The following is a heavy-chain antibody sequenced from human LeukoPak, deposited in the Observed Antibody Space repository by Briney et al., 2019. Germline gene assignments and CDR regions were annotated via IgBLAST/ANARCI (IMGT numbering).Heavy chain of an antibody. CDR3: TRDHCTRSSCYEDYYHGMDV. D-gene: IGHD2-2*01. Sequence: GASVKVSCKASGNTFSGYYMHWVRQAPGQGLEWMGWINPNTGYTETAQKFPGRVTMTRDTSISTAYMELSRLRSDDTDVYYCTRDHCTRSSCYEDYYHGMDVWGQGTTVTVSS. J-gene: IGHJ6*02. CDR2: INPNTGYT. V-gene: IGHV1-2*02. CDR1: GNTFSGYY.